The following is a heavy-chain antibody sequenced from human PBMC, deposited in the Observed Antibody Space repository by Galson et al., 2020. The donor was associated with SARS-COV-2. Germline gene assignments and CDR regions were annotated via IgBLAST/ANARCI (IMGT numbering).Heavy chain of an antibody. CDR3: ARAPYGGNADYFDY. CDR2: IYSGGST. Sequence: GGSLRLSCAASGFTVSSNYMSWVRQAPGKWLEWVSVIYSGGSTYYADSVKGRFTISRDNSKNTLYLQMNSLRAEDTAVYYCARAPYGGNADYFDYWGQGTLVTVSS. D-gene: IGHD2-15*01. J-gene: IGHJ4*02. V-gene: IGHV3-53*01. CDR1: GFTVSSNY.